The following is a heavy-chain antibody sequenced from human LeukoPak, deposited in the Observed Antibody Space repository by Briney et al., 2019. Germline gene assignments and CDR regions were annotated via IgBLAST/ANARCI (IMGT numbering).Heavy chain of an antibody. CDR1: GGSISNYY. D-gene: IGHD4-17*01. CDR2: IYFSGAT. J-gene: IGHJ6*02. Sequence: SETLSLTCTVSGGSISNYYWSWIRQSPVKGLEGIGYIYFSGATNYNPSLKSRVTISVDTSKNQFSLKLSSVTAADTAVYYCAREDPQTTVPEGLDVWGQGTTVTVSS. V-gene: IGHV4-59*01. CDR3: AREDPQTTVPEGLDV.